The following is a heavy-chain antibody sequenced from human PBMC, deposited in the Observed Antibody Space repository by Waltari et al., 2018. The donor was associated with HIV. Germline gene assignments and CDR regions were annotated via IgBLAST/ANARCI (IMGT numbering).Heavy chain of an antibody. CDR2: INHSVST. J-gene: IGHJ4*02. Sequence: QVQLHQWGAGLLKPSETLSLTCAVYGGSFSGYYWSWIRQPPGKGLEWIGEINHSVSTNYNPSLKSRVTISVDTSKNQFSLKMRSVTAADTAIYYCARATIASGTPAFAYWSQGSLVTVSS. D-gene: IGHD1-1*01. V-gene: IGHV4-34*01. CDR3: ARATIASGTPAFAY. CDR1: GGSFSGYY.